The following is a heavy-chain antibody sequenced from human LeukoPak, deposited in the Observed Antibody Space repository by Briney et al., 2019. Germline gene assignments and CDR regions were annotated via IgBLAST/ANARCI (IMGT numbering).Heavy chain of an antibody. V-gene: IGHV6-1*01. D-gene: IGHD1-26*01. CDR3: VREGVGATMAN. CDR1: GDTFSNKIAA. Sequence: PSQILSLTCAISGDTFSNKIAAWIWIRQSPSRGLEWLGRTYYRSKWYNDYAVSVKGRIDINPDTSKNQFSLQMNIMDDEDTAVYYCVREGVGATMANWGQGTLVTVSS. J-gene: IGHJ4*02. CDR2: TYYRSKWYN.